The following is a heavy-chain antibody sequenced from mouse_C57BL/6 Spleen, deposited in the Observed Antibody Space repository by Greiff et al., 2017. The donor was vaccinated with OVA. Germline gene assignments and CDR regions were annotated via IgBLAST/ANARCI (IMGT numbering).Heavy chain of an antibody. Sequence: EVQLVESGGGLVKPGGSLKLSCAASGFTFSDYGMHWVRQAPEKGLEWVAYISSGSSTIYYADTVKGRFTISRDNAKNTLFLQMTSLRSEDTAMYYCAVITTVVAHWYFDVWGTGTTVTVSS. CDR2: ISSGSSTI. CDR3: AVITTVVAHWYFDV. J-gene: IGHJ1*03. D-gene: IGHD1-1*01. CDR1: GFTFSDYG. V-gene: IGHV5-17*01.